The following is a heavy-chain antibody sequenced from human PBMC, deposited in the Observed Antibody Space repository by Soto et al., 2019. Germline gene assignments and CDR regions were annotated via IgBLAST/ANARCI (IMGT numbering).Heavy chain of an antibody. CDR3: ARHSSGWYSFDF. CDR1: GGSISSSSYY. V-gene: IGHV4-39*01. Sequence: PSETLSLTCTVSGGSISSSSYYWGWIRQPPGKGLEWIGSIYYSGSTYYTPSLKSRVTISVDTSKNQFSLKLSSVTAADTAVYYCARHSSGWYSFDFWGRGTLVTVSS. CDR2: IYYSGST. D-gene: IGHD6-19*01. J-gene: IGHJ4*02.